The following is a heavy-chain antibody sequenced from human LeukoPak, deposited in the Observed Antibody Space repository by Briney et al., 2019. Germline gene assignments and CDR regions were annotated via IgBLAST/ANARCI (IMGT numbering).Heavy chain of an antibody. V-gene: IGHV3-74*01. J-gene: IGHJ4*02. CDR3: ARGDYFDY. CDR2: INSDGSST. Sequence: GGSLRLSCAASGFTFSSYWMHWVRQAPGKGLVRVSRINSDGSSTSYADSVKGRFTISRDNAKNTLYLQMNSLRAEDTAVYYCARGDYFDYWGQGSLVTVSS. CDR1: GFTFSSYW. D-gene: IGHD3-16*01.